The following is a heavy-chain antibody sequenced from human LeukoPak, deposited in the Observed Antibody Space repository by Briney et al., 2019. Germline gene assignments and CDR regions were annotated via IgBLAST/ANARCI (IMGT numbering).Heavy chain of an antibody. V-gene: IGHV3-69-1*01. J-gene: IGHJ4*02. Sequence: PGESLRLSCVASGFTFTDHPMNWVRQAPGKGLEWISYIGGDGIAFYADSVKGRFTASKDDARKSMYLQMNSLRVKDTAVYYCAKDRANWAIDDWGQGTQVTVSS. CDR2: IGGDGIA. CDR3: AKDRANWAIDD. CDR1: GFTFTDHP. D-gene: IGHD3-16*01.